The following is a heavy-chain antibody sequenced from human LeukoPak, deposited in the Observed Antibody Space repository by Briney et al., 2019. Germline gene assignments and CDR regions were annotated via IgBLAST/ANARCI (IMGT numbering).Heavy chain of an antibody. J-gene: IGHJ4*02. CDR1: GFTFSDYY. CDR3: AKDKDHYYGSGSNDY. CDR2: ISSSGSTI. Sequence: GGSLRLSCAASGFTFSDYYMSWIRQAPGKGLEWVSYISSSGSTIYYADSVKGRFTISRDNAKNSLYLQMNSLRAEDTAVYYCAKDKDHYYGSGSNDYWGQGTLVTVSS. V-gene: IGHV3-11*01. D-gene: IGHD3-10*01.